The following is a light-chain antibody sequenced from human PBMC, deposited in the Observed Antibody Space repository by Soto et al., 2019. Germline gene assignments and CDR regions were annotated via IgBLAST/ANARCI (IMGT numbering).Light chain of an antibody. V-gene: IGLV2-23*02. CDR2: EVS. J-gene: IGLJ2*01. Sequence: QSVLTQPAPVSGSPGQSITISCPGTSSDVGSYDLVSWYQQHPDKAPKLLLFEVSKWPSGVSIRFSGSKSGNTASLTISGLQPEDEADYYCCSYATPRLFGGGTKVTVL. CDR3: CSYATPRL. CDR1: SSDVGSYDL.